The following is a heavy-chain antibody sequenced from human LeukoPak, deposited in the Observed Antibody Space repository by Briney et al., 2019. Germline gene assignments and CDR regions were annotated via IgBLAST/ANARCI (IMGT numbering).Heavy chain of an antibody. J-gene: IGHJ4*02. CDR3: ARKNCSSTSCYDY. D-gene: IGHD2-2*01. Sequence: PSQTLSLTCTVSGGSISRGGYYWSWIRQHPGKGLEGIGYIYYSGSINYNPSLKSRVTISVDTSKNQFTLELSSVTAADTAVYYCARKNCSSTSCYDYWGQGTLVTVSS. V-gene: IGHV4-31*03. CDR1: GGSISRGGYY. CDR2: IYYSGSI.